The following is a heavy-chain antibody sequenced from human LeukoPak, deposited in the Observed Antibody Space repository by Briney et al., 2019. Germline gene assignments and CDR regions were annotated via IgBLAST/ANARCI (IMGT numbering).Heavy chain of an antibody. CDR2: ISGFRGNT. Sequence: GASVKVSCKASGYTFSSYGISWVRQAPGQGLEWMGWISGFRGNTNYAQNLRGRVTMTTDTSTITAYMELRSLNSDDTAVYYCARDFLSYDGTENHYEDTFDIWGQGTMVTVSS. V-gene: IGHV1-18*01. J-gene: IGHJ3*02. CDR3: ARDFLSYDGTENHYEDTFDI. D-gene: IGHD3-22*01. CDR1: GYTFSSYG.